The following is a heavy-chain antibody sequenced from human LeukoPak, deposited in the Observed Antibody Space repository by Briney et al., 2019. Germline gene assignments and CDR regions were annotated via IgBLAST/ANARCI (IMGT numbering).Heavy chain of an antibody. CDR3: ARLAARRGYYYSGMDV. CDR1: GGSISGYY. Sequence: SETLSLTCSVSGGSISGYYWSWIRQPPGQGLEWIGYIYYSGSTNYNPSLKSRVIISRDTSKNQFSLNLSSVTAADTAVYCCARLAARRGYYYSGMDVWGQGTTVTVSS. V-gene: IGHV4-59*08. J-gene: IGHJ6*02. CDR2: IYYSGST. D-gene: IGHD3-10*01.